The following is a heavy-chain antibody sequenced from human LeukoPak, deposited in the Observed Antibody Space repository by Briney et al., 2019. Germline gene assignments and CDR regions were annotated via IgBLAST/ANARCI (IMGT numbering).Heavy chain of an antibody. V-gene: IGHV3-48*01. J-gene: IGHJ5*02. CDR3: AKDRTIFGVVIIQDNWFDP. Sequence: GGSLRLSCAASGFTFSTYSMNWVRQAPGKGLEWVSYISGTSSLIYYADSVKGRFTISRDNSKNTLYLQMNSLRAEDTAVYYCAKDRTIFGVVIIQDNWFDPWGQGTLVTVSS. D-gene: IGHD3-3*01. CDR2: ISGTSSLI. CDR1: GFTFSTYS.